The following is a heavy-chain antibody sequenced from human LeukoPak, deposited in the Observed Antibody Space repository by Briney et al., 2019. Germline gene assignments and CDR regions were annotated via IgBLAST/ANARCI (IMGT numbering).Heavy chain of an antibody. Sequence: SVKVSCKASGGTFSSYAISWVRQAPGQGLEWMGGIIPIFGTANYAQKFQGRVTITTDESTSTAYMELSSLRSEDTAVYYCARVRLGATSRGDYWGQGTLVTVSS. CDR3: ARVRLGATSRGDY. CDR1: GGTFSSYA. V-gene: IGHV1-69*05. CDR2: IIPIFGTA. D-gene: IGHD1-26*01. J-gene: IGHJ4*02.